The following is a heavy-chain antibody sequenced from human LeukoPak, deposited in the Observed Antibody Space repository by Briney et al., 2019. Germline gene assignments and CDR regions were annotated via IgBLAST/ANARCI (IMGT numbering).Heavy chain of an antibody. J-gene: IGHJ6*02. CDR2: IWYDGSNK. D-gene: IGHD5-18*01. CDR3: ARVGGYSYGYYYYGMDV. V-gene: IGHV3-33*01. Sequence: GRSLRLSCAASGFTFSSYGMHWVRQAPGKGLEWVAVIWYDGSNKYYADSVKGRFTISRDNSKNTLYLQMNSLRAEDTAVYYCARVGGYSYGYYYYGMDVWGQGTTVTVSS. CDR1: GFTFSSYG.